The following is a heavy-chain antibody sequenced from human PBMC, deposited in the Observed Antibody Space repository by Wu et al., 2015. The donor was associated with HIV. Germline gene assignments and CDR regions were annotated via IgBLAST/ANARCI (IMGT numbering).Heavy chain of an antibody. V-gene: IGHV1-46*01. D-gene: IGHD6-19*01. CDR1: GYTFIGDY. CDR2: INPSGGST. J-gene: IGHJ4*02. Sequence: QVQLVQSGAEVKKPGASMKVSCKASGYTFIGDYVHWVRQTPGQGLEWMGIINPSGGSTSYAQKFQGRVTMTRDTSTSTVYMELSSLRSEDTAVYYCARDREGAVAGTLIYSLFEGLGYWGQGTLVTVSS. CDR3: ARDREGAVAGTLIYSLFEGLGY.